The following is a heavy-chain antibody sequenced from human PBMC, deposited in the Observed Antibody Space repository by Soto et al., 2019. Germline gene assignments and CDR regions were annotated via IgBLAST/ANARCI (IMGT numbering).Heavy chain of an antibody. D-gene: IGHD6-25*01. V-gene: IGHV3-33*01. J-gene: IGHJ6*02. CDR1: GYTFSSHG. Sequence: QVQLVESGGGVVQPGTSLRLSCAASGYTFSSHGMHWVRQAPGKGLEWVAVIWYDGSKKYYAGSVKGRFTISRDDSKNTLYLEMNTLRAEDTAMYYCARDPASSMDVWGQGTTVIVSS. CDR3: ARDPASSMDV. CDR2: IWYDGSKK.